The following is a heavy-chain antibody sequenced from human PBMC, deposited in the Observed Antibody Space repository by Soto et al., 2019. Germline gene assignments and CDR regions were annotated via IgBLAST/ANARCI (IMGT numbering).Heavy chain of an antibody. CDR1: GFTFSSYG. CDR3: ARDYDSRGYSPFFDY. Sequence: GGSLRLSCAASGFTFSSYGMHWVRQGPGKGLEWVAVIWYDGTNKYYVDSVKGRFTISRDNSKNTLYLQMNSLRAEDTAVYYCARDYDSRGYSPFFDYWGQGT. V-gene: IGHV3-33*01. J-gene: IGHJ4*02. D-gene: IGHD3-22*01. CDR2: IWYDGTNK.